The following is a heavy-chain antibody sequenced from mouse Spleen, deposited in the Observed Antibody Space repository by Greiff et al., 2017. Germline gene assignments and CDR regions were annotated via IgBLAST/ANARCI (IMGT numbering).Heavy chain of an antibody. J-gene: IGHJ1*01. Sequence: EVHLVESGGGLVKPGGSLKLSCAASGFTFSSYAMSWVRQTPEKRLEWVATISSGGSYTYYPDSVKGRFTISRDNAKNTLYLQMSSLRSEDTAMYYCARRELGRYFDVWGAGTTVTVSS. CDR3: ARRELGRYFDV. CDR2: ISSGGSYT. V-gene: IGHV5-9-3*01. D-gene: IGHD4-1*01. CDR1: GFTFSSYA.